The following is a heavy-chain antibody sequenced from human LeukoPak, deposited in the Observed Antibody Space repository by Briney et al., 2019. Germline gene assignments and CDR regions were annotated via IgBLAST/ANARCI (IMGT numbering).Heavy chain of an antibody. V-gene: IGHV4-39*01. CDR2: IYYSGST. J-gene: IGHJ5*02. CDR1: GGSISSSSYY. D-gene: IGHD3-3*01. CDR3: ARQGDYDFWSGFMLT. Sequence: PSETLSLTCTISGGSISSSSYYWGWIRQPPGKGLEWIGSIYYSGSTYYNPSLKGRVTISVDTSKNQFSLKLSSVTAADTAVYYCARQGDYDFWSGFMLTWDQGTLSPSPQ.